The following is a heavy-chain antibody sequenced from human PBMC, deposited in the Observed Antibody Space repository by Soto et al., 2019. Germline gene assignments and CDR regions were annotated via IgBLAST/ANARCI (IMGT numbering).Heavy chain of an antibody. CDR3: ASELKSGGDCCQFDY. J-gene: IGHJ4*02. D-gene: IGHD2-21*02. CDR1: GGTFSSYA. V-gene: IGHV1-69*05. CDR2: IIPIFGTA. Sequence: AASVKVSCEASGGTFSSYAITWVRQAPGQGLEWMGGIIPIFGTANYAQKFQGRITISRDTSTGTAYMELTSLRPEDTAVYYCASELKSGGDCCQFDYWGQGTLVTVSS.